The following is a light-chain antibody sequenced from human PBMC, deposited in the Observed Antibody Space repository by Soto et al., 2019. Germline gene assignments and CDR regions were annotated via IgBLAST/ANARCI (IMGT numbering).Light chain of an antibody. CDR1: QTISSW. V-gene: IGKV1-5*01. Sequence: DIQMTQSPSTLSGSVGDRVTITCRASQTISSWLAWYQQKPGKAPYLLISDASSLESGVPSRFSGSGSGTDFTLAISSLQPEDFATYYCLQSYSTPLSFGGGTKVDIK. J-gene: IGKJ4*01. CDR2: DAS. CDR3: LQSYSTPLS.